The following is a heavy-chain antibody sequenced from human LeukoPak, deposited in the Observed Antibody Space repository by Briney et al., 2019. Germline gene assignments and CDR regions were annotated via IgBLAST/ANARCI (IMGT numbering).Heavy chain of an antibody. Sequence: GGSLRLSSAASGFTFSSYATSWVRQAPGKGLEWGSAIIGSGGSTYYSDSVKGRFTISRDNSKNTLYLQMNSLRAEDTAVYYCAKDLTMETYYDFWSGSDYWGQGTLVTVSS. CDR2: IIGSGGST. CDR1: GFTFSSYA. V-gene: IGHV3-23*01. D-gene: IGHD3-3*01. CDR3: AKDLTMETYYDFWSGSDY. J-gene: IGHJ4*02.